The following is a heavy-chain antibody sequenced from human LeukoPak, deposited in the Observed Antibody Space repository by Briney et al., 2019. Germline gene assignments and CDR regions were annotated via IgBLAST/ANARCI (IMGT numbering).Heavy chain of an antibody. CDR3: ARDKRKGADGTGAFDV. V-gene: IGHV4-4*07. CDR1: GVSISSFY. Sequence: SSETLSLTCTVSGVSISSFYWNWIRQAAGKELEFIGRINTSGNTNYNPSLKSRVSMSVDASKNQVSLRLSSVTAADTAVYYCARDKRKGADGTGAFDVWGRGTPVTVSS. CDR2: INTSGNT. J-gene: IGHJ3*01. D-gene: IGHD6-13*01.